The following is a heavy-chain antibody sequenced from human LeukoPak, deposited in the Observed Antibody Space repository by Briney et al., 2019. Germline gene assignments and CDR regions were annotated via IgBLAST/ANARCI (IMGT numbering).Heavy chain of an antibody. CDR1: GYTFTGYY. J-gene: IGHJ5*02. D-gene: IGHD4/OR15-4a*01. V-gene: IGHV1-2*02. CDR2: INPNSGGT. Sequence: ASLKVSCKASGYTFTGYYMHWVRQAPGQGLEWMGWINPNSGGTNYAQKFQGRVTMTRDTSISTAYMELSRLRSDDTAVYYCARGGPTYGSKYNWFDPWGQGTLVTVSS. CDR3: ARGGPTYGSKYNWFDP.